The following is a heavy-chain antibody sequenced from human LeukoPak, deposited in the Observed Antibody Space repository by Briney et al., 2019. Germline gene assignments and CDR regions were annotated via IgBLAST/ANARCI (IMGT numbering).Heavy chain of an antibody. Sequence: GSTFSIYAKHWVRQAPGRKLEYVSAITSTGSITYYADSVKGRFTISRDNSKNTLFLQMGSLRAEDMAVYYCARDFERGYFDYWGQGTLVTVSS. CDR2: ITSTGSIT. V-gene: IGHV3-64*02. J-gene: IGHJ4*02. CDR3: ARDFERGYFDY. CDR1: GSTFSIYA.